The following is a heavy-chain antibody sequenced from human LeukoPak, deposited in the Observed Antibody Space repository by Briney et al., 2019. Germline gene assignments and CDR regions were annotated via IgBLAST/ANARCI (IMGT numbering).Heavy chain of an antibody. V-gene: IGHV3-23*01. D-gene: IGHD1-26*01. Sequence: GGSLRLSCGASGLTFSSYAMTWVRQAPGKGLEWVSAISGSAGSTYYADSVKGRFTISRDNSKDTLYLQMNSLRAEDTAVYYCAKVGATKGMDVWGQGTTVTVSS. CDR1: GLTFSSYA. CDR2: ISGSAGST. CDR3: AKVGATKGMDV. J-gene: IGHJ6*02.